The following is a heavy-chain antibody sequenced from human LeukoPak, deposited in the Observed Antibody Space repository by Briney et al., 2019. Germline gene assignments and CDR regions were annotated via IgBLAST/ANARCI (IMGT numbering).Heavy chain of an antibody. CDR1: GYTFTSYG. D-gene: IGHD3-9*01. CDR2: VTSYNGDT. V-gene: IGHV1-18*01. Sequence: ASVKVSCKASGYTFTSYGISWVRQAPGQGLEWVGWVTSYNGDTNYAQRFQGRVTMSTDTSTSTAYMELRSLRFEDTAVYYCARGRGIRYFDWLPRSYYFDYWGQGTLVTVSS. J-gene: IGHJ4*02. CDR3: ARGRGIRYFDWLPRSYYFDY.